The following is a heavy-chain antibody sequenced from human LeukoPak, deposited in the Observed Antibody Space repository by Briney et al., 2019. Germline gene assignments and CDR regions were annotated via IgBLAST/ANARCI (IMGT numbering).Heavy chain of an antibody. Sequence: QTWSLTCTVSGASVSSDDYYWSGIRQPPGKGLEWIGYIYGSGRTYYIPSLKSRVSISVVTSKNEFSLKVNSVTAADTAVYYCARVYASGWSPQHYYGMDVCGQRATVSASS. CDR2: IYGSGRT. J-gene: IGHJ6*02. CDR3: ARVYASGWSPQHYYGMDV. V-gene: IGHV4-30-4*01. D-gene: IGHD6-19*01. CDR1: GASVSSDDYY.